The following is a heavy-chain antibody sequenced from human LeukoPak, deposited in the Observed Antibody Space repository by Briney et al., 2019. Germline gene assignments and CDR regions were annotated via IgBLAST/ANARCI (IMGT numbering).Heavy chain of an antibody. Sequence: GGSLRLSCAASGFTFSTHGMHWVRQAPGKGLEWVAFIRYDGINKYYADSVKGRFAISRDSFKNTLYLQMNSLRPEDTAVYYCAKEGDYYGSGSYRDGFDIWGQGTRATVSS. CDR3: AKEGDYYGSGSYRDGFDI. D-gene: IGHD3-10*01. CDR2: IRYDGINK. J-gene: IGHJ3*02. V-gene: IGHV3-30*02. CDR1: GFTFSTHG.